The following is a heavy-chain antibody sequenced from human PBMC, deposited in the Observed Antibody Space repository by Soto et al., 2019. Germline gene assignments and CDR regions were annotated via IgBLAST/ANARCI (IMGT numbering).Heavy chain of an antibody. CDR3: ARRYYDYVWGSYRSGLDV. D-gene: IGHD3-16*02. V-gene: IGHV4-39*01. CDR2: IYYSGST. J-gene: IGHJ6*02. Sequence: SETLSLTCTVSGGSISSSSYYWGWIRQPPGKGLEWIGSIYYSGSTYYNPSLKSRVTISVDTSKNQFSLKLSSVTAADTAVYYCARRYYDYVWGSYRSGLDVWGQGTTVT. CDR1: GGSISSSSYY.